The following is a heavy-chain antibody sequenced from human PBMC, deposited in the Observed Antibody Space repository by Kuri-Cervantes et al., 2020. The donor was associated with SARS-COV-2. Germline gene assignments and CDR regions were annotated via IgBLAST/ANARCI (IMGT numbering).Heavy chain of an antibody. CDR3: AKQALRFFDWFSQADWFDP. CDR1: GGSFSGYY. D-gene: IGHD3-9*01. J-gene: IGHJ5*02. Sequence: GSLRLSCAVYGGSFSGYYWSWIRQPPGKGLEWIGEINHSGSTNYNPSLKSRVTISVDTSRNQLSLNLTSVTAADTAVYYCAKQALRFFDWFSQADWFDPWGQGMLVTVSS. CDR2: INHSGST. V-gene: IGHV4-34*01.